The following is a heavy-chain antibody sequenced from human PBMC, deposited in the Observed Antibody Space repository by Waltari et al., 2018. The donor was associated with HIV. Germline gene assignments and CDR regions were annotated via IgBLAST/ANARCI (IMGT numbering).Heavy chain of an antibody. Sequence: EVQLVESGGGLVQPGGSLRLSCAASGFTVSSNYMSWVRQAPGKGLEWVSVIYIGGSTYYADSVKGRFTISRDNSKNTLYLQMNSLRAEDTVVYYCASIAYCGGDCYPRGMDVWGQGTTVTVSS. CDR3: ASIAYCGGDCYPRGMDV. CDR2: IYIGGST. D-gene: IGHD2-21*02. J-gene: IGHJ6*02. CDR1: GFTVSSNY. V-gene: IGHV3-66*01.